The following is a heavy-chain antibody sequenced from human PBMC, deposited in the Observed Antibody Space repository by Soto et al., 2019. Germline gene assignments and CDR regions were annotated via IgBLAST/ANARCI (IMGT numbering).Heavy chain of an antibody. J-gene: IGHJ4*02. D-gene: IGHD6-19*01. CDR3: AKDGHHPRIAVDGQHGDY. V-gene: IGHV3-30*18. CDR2: ISYDGSNK. Sequence: QVQLVESGGGVVQPGRSLRLSCAASGFTFSSYGMHWFRQAPGKGLECVAVISYDGSNKYYADSVKGRFTISRDNSKNTLYLQMNRLRAEDTAVYYCAKDGHHPRIAVDGQHGDYWCQGTMVTVSS. CDR1: GFTFSSYG.